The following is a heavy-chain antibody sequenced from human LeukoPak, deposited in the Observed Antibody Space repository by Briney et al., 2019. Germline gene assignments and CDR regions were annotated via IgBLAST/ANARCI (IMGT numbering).Heavy chain of an antibody. CDR3: ARDGDRVQYFQH. CDR1: GGSISSSSYY. D-gene: IGHD7-27*01. V-gene: IGHV4-39*07. J-gene: IGHJ1*01. CDR2: IYYSGST. Sequence: PSETLSLTCTVSGGSISSSSYYWGWIRQPPGKGLEWIGGIYYSGSTYYNPSLKSRVTISVDTSKNQFSLKLSSVTAADTAVYYCARDGDRVQYFQHWGQGTLVTVSS.